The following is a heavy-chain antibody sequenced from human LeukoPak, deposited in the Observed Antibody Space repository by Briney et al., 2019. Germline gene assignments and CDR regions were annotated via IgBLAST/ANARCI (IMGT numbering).Heavy chain of an antibody. V-gene: IGHV5-51*01. CDR3: AGYKVGATTVFNY. Sequence: GESLKISCKGSGYSFSTYWIGWVRQMPGKGLEWMGIIYPGDSDTRYSPSFQGQVTISADKSISTAYLQWSSLKASDTAMYYCAGYKVGATTVFNYWGQGTLVTVSS. D-gene: IGHD1-26*01. CDR2: IYPGDSDT. CDR1: GYSFSTYW. J-gene: IGHJ4*02.